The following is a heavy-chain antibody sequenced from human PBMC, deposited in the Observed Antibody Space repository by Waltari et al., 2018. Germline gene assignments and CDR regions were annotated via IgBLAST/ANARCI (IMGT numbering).Heavy chain of an antibody. J-gene: IGHJ6*02. Sequence: VQLVESGGGLVKPGGSLRLSCAASGFTFSSSSMTWVRQAPGKGLEWVSSISSSSSYIYYADSVKGRFTISRDNSKNTLYLQMNSLRAEDTAVYYCAKFLRYDILTGYYNGMDVWGQGTTVTVSS. CDR1: GFTFSSSS. V-gene: IGHV3-21*01. CDR2: ISSSSSYI. D-gene: IGHD3-9*01. CDR3: AKFLRYDILTGYYNGMDV.